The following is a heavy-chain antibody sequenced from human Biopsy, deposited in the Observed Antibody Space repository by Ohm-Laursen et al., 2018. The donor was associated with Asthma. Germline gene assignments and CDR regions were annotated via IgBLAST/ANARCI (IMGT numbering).Heavy chain of an antibody. Sequence: ASVKVSCNASGYTFIGCHIHWMRQAPGQRLEWMGWVNTGNGDTKYSQKFQGRVTITRDTSASTAYMELRSLRSEDTATYYCARTYYDFLTGQVKDVFGVWGQGTMVTVSS. J-gene: IGHJ3*01. V-gene: IGHV1-3*04. CDR1: GYTFIGCH. CDR3: ARTYYDFLTGQVKDVFGV. CDR2: VNTGNGDT. D-gene: IGHD3-9*01.